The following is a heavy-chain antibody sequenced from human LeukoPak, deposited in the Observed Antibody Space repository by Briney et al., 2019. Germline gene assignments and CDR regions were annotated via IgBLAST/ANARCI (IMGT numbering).Heavy chain of an antibody. CDR3: ARDSPSVYYRLGAFDI. CDR2: MNPDSGNT. J-gene: IGHJ3*02. V-gene: IGHV1-8*01. Sequence: ASVKVSCKASGYTFTSYDINWVRQATGQGLEWMGWMNPDSGNTGYAQKFQGRVTMTRNTSISTAYMELSSLRSEDTAVYYCARDSPSVYYRLGAFDIWGQGTMVTVSS. CDR1: GYTFTSYD. D-gene: IGHD3-10*01.